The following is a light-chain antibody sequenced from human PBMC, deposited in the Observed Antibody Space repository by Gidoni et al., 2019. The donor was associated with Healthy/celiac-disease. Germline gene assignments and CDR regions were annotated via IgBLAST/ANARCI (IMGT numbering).Light chain of an antibody. V-gene: IGLV2-14*01. Sequence: QSALTQPASVSGSPGQSITISCPGTSSDVGGYNYVSWYQQHPGKAPKLMISEVSNRPAVVSNRFSGSKSGNTASLTISGLQAEDEDDYYCSSYTSSSGKVFGGGTKLTVL. CDR2: EVS. CDR3: SSYTSSSGKV. CDR1: SSDVGGYNY. J-gene: IGLJ2*01.